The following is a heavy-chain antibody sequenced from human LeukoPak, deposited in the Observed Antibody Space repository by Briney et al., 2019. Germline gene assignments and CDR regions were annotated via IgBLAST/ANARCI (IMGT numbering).Heavy chain of an antibody. J-gene: IGHJ4*02. CDR2: IYYSGST. CDR3: ARGLGYYDSSVGY. CDR1: GGSISSYY. D-gene: IGHD3-22*01. V-gene: IGHV4-59*01. Sequence: SETLSLTCTVSGGSISSYYWSWIRQPPGEGLERIGYIYYSGSTRYNPSLKSRVTISVDTSKNQFSLKLSSVTAADTAVYYCARGLGYYDSSVGYWGQGTLVTVSS.